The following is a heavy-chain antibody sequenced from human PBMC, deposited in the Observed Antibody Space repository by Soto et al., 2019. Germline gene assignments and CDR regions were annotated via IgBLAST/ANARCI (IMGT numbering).Heavy chain of an antibody. CDR3: TTDLVGLYSSGWPLVMNYYYGMDV. CDR2: IKSKTDGGTT. V-gene: IGHV3-15*01. Sequence: PGGSLRLSCAASGFTFSNAWMSWVRQAPGKGLEWVGRIKSKTDGGTTDYAAPVKGRFTISRDDSKNTLYLQMNSLKTEDTAVYYCTTDLVGLYSSGWPLVMNYYYGMDVWGQGTTVTVSS. D-gene: IGHD6-19*01. J-gene: IGHJ6*02. CDR1: GFTFSNAW.